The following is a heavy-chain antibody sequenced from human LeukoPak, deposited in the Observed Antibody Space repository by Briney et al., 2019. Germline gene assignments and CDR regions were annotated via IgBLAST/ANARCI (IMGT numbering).Heavy chain of an antibody. Sequence: ASVKVSCKVSGYTLTELSMHWVRQAPGQRLEWMGWIHADSGNTKYSQKLQGRVTIARDTSASTIYMELSSLRFEDAAVYFCTIGLAGDWDAFDIWGLGTMVTVSS. CDR1: GYTLTELS. J-gene: IGHJ3*02. CDR3: TIGLAGDWDAFDI. D-gene: IGHD6-19*01. V-gene: IGHV1-3*01. CDR2: IHADSGNT.